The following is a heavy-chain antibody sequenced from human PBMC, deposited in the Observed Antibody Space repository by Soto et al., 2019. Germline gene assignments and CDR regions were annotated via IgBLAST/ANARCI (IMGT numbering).Heavy chain of an antibody. CDR1: GGSFSGYY. D-gene: IGHD3-16*01. CDR2: INHSGST. CDR3: ARGRRGILPAPHDY. J-gene: IGHJ4*02. V-gene: IGHV4-34*01. Sequence: PSETLPLTCAVYGGSFSGYYWSWIRQPPGKGLEWIGEINHSGSTNYNPSLKSRVAISVDTSKNQFSLKLSSVTAADTAVYYCARGRRGILPAPHDYWGQGTLVTVSS.